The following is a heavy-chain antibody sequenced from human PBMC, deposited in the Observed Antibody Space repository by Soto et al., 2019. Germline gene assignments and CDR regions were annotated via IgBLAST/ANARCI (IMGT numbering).Heavy chain of an antibody. D-gene: IGHD6-13*01. J-gene: IGHJ4*02. CDR2: ISYEGSEK. CDR3: VKDKGAAAGFDY. CDR1: GFTFSNNG. V-gene: IGHV3-30*18. Sequence: QVHLVESGGGVVQPGRSLRLSCAASGFTFSNNGMHWVLQAPGKGLEWMGVISYEGSEKYYAGSVKGRFTISRDNSKNTLYLQMDTLRAEDTAIYYCVKDKGAAAGFDYWGQGILVTVSS.